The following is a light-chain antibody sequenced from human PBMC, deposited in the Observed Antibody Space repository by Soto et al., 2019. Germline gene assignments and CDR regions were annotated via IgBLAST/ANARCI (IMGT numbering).Light chain of an antibody. Sequence: EIRMTQSPATLSVSPGERATLSCRASQSVNTNLAWYQQKPGQAPRLLISDASTRATGIPARFSASGSGTEITLTISSLQSEDSAVYFCQQYYYWPPYTFGQGTKVDIK. CDR3: QQYYYWPPYT. CDR1: QSVNTN. J-gene: IGKJ2*01. CDR2: DAS. V-gene: IGKV3-15*01.